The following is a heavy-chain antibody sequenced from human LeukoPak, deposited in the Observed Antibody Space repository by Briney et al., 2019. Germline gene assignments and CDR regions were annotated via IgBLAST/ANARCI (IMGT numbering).Heavy chain of an antibody. CDR2: INHSGST. CDR1: GGSFSGYY. CDR3: ALGQIQPLDY. V-gene: IGHV4-34*01. J-gene: IGHJ4*02. D-gene: IGHD3-16*01. Sequence: SETLSHTCAVYGGSFSGYYWSWIRQPPGKGLEWIGEINHSGSTNYNPSLKSRVTISVDTSKNQFSLKLSSVTAADTAVYYCALGQIQPLDYWGQGTLVTVSS.